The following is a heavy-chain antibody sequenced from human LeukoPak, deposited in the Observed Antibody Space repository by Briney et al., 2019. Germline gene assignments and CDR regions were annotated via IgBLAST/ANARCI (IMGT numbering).Heavy chain of an antibody. J-gene: IGHJ4*02. CDR3: ARDLKRLYSSGQAPSFDY. CDR2: ISSSSSTI. CDR1: GFTFSSYS. V-gene: IGHV3-48*04. Sequence: GGSLRLSCAASGFTFSSYSMNWVRQAPGKGLEWVSYISSSSSTIYYADSVKGRFTISRDNAKNSLYLQMNSLRAEDTAVYYCARDLKRLYSSGQAPSFDYWGQGTLVTVSS. D-gene: IGHD6-19*01.